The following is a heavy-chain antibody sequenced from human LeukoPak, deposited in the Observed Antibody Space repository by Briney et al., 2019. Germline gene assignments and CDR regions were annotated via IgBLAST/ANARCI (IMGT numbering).Heavy chain of an antibody. CDR2: IYYSGST. J-gene: IGHJ4*02. CDR1: GGSISSYY. V-gene: IGHV4-59*01. Sequence: SETLSLTCTVSGGSISSYYWSWIRQPPGKGLEWIGYIYYSGSTNYNPSLKSRVTISVDTSKNQFSLKLSSVTAADTAVYYCARVPQSGDPDYWGQGTLVTVSS. D-gene: IGHD2-21*02. CDR3: ARVPQSGDPDY.